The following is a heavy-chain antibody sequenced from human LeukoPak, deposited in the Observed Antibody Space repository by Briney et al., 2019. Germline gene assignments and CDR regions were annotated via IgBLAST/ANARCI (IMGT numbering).Heavy chain of an antibody. CDR1: GFTFDDYA. Sequence: GGSLRLSCAVSGFTFDDYAMHWVRQAPGKTLEWVSLISGDGGATFYADSVKGRFTISRDNNKRSLYLQMNSLRTEDTAFYYCAKDATGGWFVRFDHWGLGALVTVS. V-gene: IGHV3-43*02. CDR2: ISGDGGAT. D-gene: IGHD6-19*01. J-gene: IGHJ5*02. CDR3: AKDATGGWFVRFDH.